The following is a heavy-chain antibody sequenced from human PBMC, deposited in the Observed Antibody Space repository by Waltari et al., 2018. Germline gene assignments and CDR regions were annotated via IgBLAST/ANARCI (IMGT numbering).Heavy chain of an antibody. V-gene: IGHV1-24*01. CDR2: LDPKDGHA. J-gene: IGHJ6*03. CDR1: GYTLAGFS. Sequence: QVQVVQSGAEVKKPGASVKVSCKVSGYTLAGFSIHWVRLGTGKGLEWMGRLDPKDGHAVLAQNFQGRVTMTEDSSTDTAYMELSSLRPEDTALYYCHLTGRNIVVMAATSPSFYSYIDVWGRGTTVTVSS. CDR3: HLTGRNIVVMAATSPSFYSYIDV. D-gene: IGHD2-15*01.